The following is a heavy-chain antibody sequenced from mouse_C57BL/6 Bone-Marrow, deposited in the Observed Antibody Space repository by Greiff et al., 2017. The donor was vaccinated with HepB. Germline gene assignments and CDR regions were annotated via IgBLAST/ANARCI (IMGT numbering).Heavy chain of an antibody. CDR1: GYTFTSYW. D-gene: IGHD1-1*01. CDR3: ARLENYYGSSYYWYFDV. Sequence: QVQLQQPGAELVKPGASVKLSCKASGYTFTSYWMQWVKQRPGQGLEWIGEIDPSDSYTNYNQKFKGKATLTVDTSSSTAYMQLSSLTSEDSAVYYCARLENYYGSSYYWYFDVWGTGTTVTGSS. V-gene: IGHV1-50*01. CDR2: IDPSDSYT. J-gene: IGHJ1*03.